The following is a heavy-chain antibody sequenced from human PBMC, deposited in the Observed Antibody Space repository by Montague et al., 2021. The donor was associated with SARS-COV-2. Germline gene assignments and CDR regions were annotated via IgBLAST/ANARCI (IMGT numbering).Heavy chain of an antibody. J-gene: IGHJ3*02. CDR3: ARAATITMIVVVIDAFDI. CDR2: IYYSGST. Sequence: TLSLTCTVSAGAIDNHYWSWIRQHPGKGLEWIGYIYYSGSTYYNPSLKSRVTISVDTSKNQFSLKLSSVTAADTAVYYCARAATITMIVVVIDAFDIWGQGTMVTVSS. CDR1: AGAIDNHY. V-gene: IGHV4-31*03. D-gene: IGHD3-22*01.